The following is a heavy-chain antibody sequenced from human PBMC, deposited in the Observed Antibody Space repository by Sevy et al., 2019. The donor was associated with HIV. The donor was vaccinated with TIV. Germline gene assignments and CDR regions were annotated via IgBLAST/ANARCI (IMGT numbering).Heavy chain of an antibody. Sequence: GESLKISCVASGFTFSRYSMNWVRQAPGKGLEWVSNIGSTGPTIYYADSVKGRFTTSRDNAKNSLYLQMNSLREEDTAVYYCARPGSGWFEFDSWGQGTLVTVSS. J-gene: IGHJ4*02. CDR1: GFTFSRYS. D-gene: IGHD6-19*01. V-gene: IGHV3-48*02. CDR3: ARPGSGWFEFDS. CDR2: IGSTGPTI.